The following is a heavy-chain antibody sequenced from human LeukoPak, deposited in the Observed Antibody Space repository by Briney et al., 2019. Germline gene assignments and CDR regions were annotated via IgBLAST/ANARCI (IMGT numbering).Heavy chain of an antibody. V-gene: IGHV1-69*05. CDR3: ARGTDTAMVTPFDH. CDR1: GGTFSSYA. CDR2: IIPIFGTA. D-gene: IGHD5-18*01. Sequence: SVKVSCKASGGTFSSYAISWVRQAPGQGLEWMGRIIPIFGTANYAQKFQGRVTITTDESTSTAYMELSSLRSEDTAVYYCARGTDTAMVTPFDHWGQGTLVTVSS. J-gene: IGHJ4*02.